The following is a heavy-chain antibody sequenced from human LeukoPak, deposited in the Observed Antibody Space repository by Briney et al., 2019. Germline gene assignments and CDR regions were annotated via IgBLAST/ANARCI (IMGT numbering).Heavy chain of an antibody. CDR1: RFTFSSYN. CDR2: ISSSSDYI. D-gene: IGHD1-26*01. V-gene: IGHV3-21*01. J-gene: IGHJ6*03. Sequence: GGSLRLSCPASRFTFSSYNMNWVRQAPGTGLEWVSSISSSSDYIYYVDSVKGRLTMSRDNAKNSLYLQMNSLRAEDTAVYYCVRDTNYYYYMDVWGKGTTVTVSS. CDR3: VRDTNYYYYMDV.